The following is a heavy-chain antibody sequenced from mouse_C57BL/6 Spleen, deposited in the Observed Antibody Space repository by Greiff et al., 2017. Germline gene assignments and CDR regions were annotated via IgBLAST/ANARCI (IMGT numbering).Heavy chain of an antibody. CDR3: ARAVGSYYFDY. Sequence: EVKLQESGGGLVKPGGSLKLSCAASGFTFSNYGMHWVRQAPEKGLEWVAYISSGSSTIYYADTVKGRFTISRDNAKNTLFLQMTSLRSEDTAMYYCARAVGSYYFDYWGQGTTLTVSS. V-gene: IGHV5-17*01. J-gene: IGHJ2*01. CDR1: GFTFSNYG. D-gene: IGHD3-3*01. CDR2: ISSGSSTI.